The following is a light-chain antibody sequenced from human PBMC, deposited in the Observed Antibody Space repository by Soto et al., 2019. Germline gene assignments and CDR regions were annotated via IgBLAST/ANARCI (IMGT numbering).Light chain of an antibody. CDR3: QLYKIWPPFT. CDR1: QSLSDN. J-gene: IGKJ3*01. Sequence: EIVMTQSPATLSLSPGERATLSCSASQSLSDNLAWYQQKPGQAPRLLIYGESTRARGIPARVSGSGSGTEYMLTINSLQSADSAVYYCQLYKIWPPFTFGPGTKVDI. V-gene: IGKV3D-15*01. CDR2: GES.